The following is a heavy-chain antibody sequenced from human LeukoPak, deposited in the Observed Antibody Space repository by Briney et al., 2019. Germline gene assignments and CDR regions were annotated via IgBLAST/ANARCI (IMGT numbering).Heavy chain of an antibody. CDR1: GGSISSSSYY. CDR2: IYYSGST. CDR3: ARDPSYYGSGSYYQYYFDY. Sequence: SETLSLTCTVSGGSISSSSYYWGWIRQPPGKGLEWIGSIYYSGSTYYNPSLKSRVTISVDTSKNQFSLKLSSVTAADTAVYYCARDPSYYGSGSYYQYYFDYWGQGTLVTVSS. J-gene: IGHJ4*02. D-gene: IGHD3-10*01. V-gene: IGHV4-39*07.